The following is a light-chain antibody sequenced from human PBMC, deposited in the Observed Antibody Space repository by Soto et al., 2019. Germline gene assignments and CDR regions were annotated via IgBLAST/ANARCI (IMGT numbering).Light chain of an antibody. J-gene: IGKJ1*01. V-gene: IGKV3-11*01. CDR2: DAS. CDR1: QSVSNY. Sequence: EIVLTQSPDTLSLSPGESATLSCRASQSVSNYLAWYQQKPGQAPRLLIYDASNRATGIPARFSGSGSGTEFTLTISSLQPDDFATYYCQHYNSYSEAFGQGTKVELK. CDR3: QHYNSYSEA.